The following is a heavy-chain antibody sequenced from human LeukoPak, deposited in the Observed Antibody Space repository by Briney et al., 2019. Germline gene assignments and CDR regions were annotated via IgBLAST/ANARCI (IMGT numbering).Heavy chain of an antibody. CDR1: GFTFSSYG. D-gene: IGHD7-27*01. CDR2: IWYDGTNK. V-gene: IGHV3-33*01. CDR3: ARDLGLGNPYFAY. Sequence: GGSLRLSCAASGFTFSSYGMHWVRQAPGKGLEWVAVIWYDGTNKYYADSVKGRFTISRDNSENTLYLQMNSLRAEDTAVYYCARDLGLGNPYFAYWGQGTLVTVSS. J-gene: IGHJ4*02.